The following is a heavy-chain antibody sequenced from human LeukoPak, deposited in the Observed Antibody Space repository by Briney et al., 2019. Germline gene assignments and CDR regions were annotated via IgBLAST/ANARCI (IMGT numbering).Heavy chain of an antibody. V-gene: IGHV4-4*07. CDR1: GGSISSYY. Sequence: PSETLSLTCTVSGGSISSYYWSWIRQPAGKGLEWIGRIYTSGSTNYNPSLKSLVTMSVDTSKNQFSLKLNSVTAADTAVYYCARGKGYCTSTSCGYCSGGSCYAIYYYYYYMDVWGKGTTVTVSS. J-gene: IGHJ6*03. CDR3: ARGKGYCTSTSCGYCSGGSCYAIYYYYYYMDV. D-gene: IGHD2-15*01. CDR2: IYTSGST.